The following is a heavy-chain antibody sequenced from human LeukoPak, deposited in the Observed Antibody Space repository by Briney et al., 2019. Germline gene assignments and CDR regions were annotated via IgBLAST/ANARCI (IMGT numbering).Heavy chain of an antibody. CDR2: IYYRGST. V-gene: IGHV4-59*01. J-gene: IGHJ3*02. CDR1: GGSISSYY. CDR3: ARISIFEDAFDI. D-gene: IGHD3-3*01. Sequence: SETLSLTCTVSGGSISSYYWSWIRQPPGKGLEWIGYIYYRGSTNYNPSLKSRVTISVDTSKNQFSLKLSSVTAADTAVYYCARISIFEDAFDIWGQGTMVTVSS.